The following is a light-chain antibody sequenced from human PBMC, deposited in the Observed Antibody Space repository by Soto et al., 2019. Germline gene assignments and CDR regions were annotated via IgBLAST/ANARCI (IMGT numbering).Light chain of an antibody. CDR1: QSVAGSY. CDR2: AAS. CDR3: QQYGSAPLT. Sequence: DIVLTQSPGTLSLSPGERATLSCRASQSVAGSYLAWYQHQRGQAPRLLIYAASSRATGIPDRFSGTGSGTDFTLTISRLEPEDFALYYCQQYGSAPLTFGGGTKVVIK. V-gene: IGKV3-20*01. J-gene: IGKJ4*01.